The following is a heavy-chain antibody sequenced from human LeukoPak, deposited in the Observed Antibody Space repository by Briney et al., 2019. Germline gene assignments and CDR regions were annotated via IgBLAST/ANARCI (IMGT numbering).Heavy chain of an antibody. CDR1: GFTFSSYE. CDR2: ISSSATNI. CDR3: VRSLLEAGYSFDP. V-gene: IGHV3-48*03. D-gene: IGHD4-23*01. J-gene: IGHJ5*02. Sequence: QPGGSLRLSCAASGFTFSSYEMNWVRQAPGKGLEWVSFISSSATNIYYADSVKGRFTISRNNAKNSVYLQMNSLRAEDTAVYYCVRSLLEAGYSFDPWGQGTLVTVSS.